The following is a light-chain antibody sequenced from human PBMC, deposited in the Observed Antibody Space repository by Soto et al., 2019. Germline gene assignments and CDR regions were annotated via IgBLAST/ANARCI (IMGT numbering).Light chain of an antibody. J-gene: IGKJ1*01. CDR3: QQYHSYWT. CDR2: DAS. CDR1: QNIGDW. V-gene: IGKV1-5*01. Sequence: DIQMTQSPSTLSASVGDRVTIACRASQNIGDWLAWYQQKPGKAPKLLIYDASSLESGVPQRFSGSGSGTEFTLTISSLQTDDFSTYYCQQYHSYWTFGQGTKVDIK.